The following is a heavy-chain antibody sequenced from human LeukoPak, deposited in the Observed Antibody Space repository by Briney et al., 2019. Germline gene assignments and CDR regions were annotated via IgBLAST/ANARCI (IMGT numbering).Heavy chain of an antibody. V-gene: IGHV4-61*02. CDR2: FYTSGST. Sequence: PSQTLSLTCTVSGGSISSGTYYWSWIRQPAGKGLEWIGRFYTSGSTNYNPSLKSRVTISVDTSKNQFSLKLSSVTAADTAVYYCARHYGPSYNRKIIDYWGQGTLVTVSS. D-gene: IGHD5-24*01. J-gene: IGHJ4*02. CDR1: GGSISSGTYY. CDR3: ARHYGPSYNRKIIDY.